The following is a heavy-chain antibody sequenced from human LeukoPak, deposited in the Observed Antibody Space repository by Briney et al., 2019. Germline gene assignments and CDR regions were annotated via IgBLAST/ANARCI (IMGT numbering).Heavy chain of an antibody. D-gene: IGHD5-24*01. V-gene: IGHV3-48*01. CDR1: GFTFSSYS. CDR2: ISSSSSTI. Sequence: GGSLRLSCAASGFTFSSYSMNWVRQAPGKGLEWVSYISSSSSTIYYADSVKGRFTISRDNAKNSLYLQMNSLRAEDTAVYYCARDRWGLEMATTRDLGAFDIWGQGTMVAVSS. J-gene: IGHJ3*02. CDR3: ARDRWGLEMATTRDLGAFDI.